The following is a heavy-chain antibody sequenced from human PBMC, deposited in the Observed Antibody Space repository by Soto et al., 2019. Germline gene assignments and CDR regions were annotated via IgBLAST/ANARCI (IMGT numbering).Heavy chain of an antibody. V-gene: IGHV1-8*01. CDR3: GSRGSGWYLY. Sequence: QVQLVQSGAEVKKPGASVKVSCKASGYTFTSYDINWVRQATGQGLEWMGWMTPNSGNTGYAQKFQGRVTMTRNTSIGTAYTELRSRRSEDTAVSYCGSRGSGWYLYWGQGTLVTVSS. D-gene: IGHD6-19*01. CDR2: MTPNSGNT. J-gene: IGHJ4*02. CDR1: GYTFTSYD.